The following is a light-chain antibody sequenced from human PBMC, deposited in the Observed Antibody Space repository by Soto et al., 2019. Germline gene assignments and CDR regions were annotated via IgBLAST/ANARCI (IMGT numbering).Light chain of an antibody. Sequence: DIQMTQSPSTLSASVRDRVTITCRASRSISSWLAWYQQKPGKAPKLLIYDASNLETGVPSRFSGSGSGTDFTFTISSLQPEDIATYYCQQYDNLPLTFGGGTKVDIK. CDR1: RSISSW. CDR3: QQYDNLPLT. J-gene: IGKJ4*01. CDR2: DAS. V-gene: IGKV1-33*01.